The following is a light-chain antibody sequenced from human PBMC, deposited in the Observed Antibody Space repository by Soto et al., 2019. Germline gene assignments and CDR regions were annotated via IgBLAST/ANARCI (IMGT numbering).Light chain of an antibody. CDR1: SXDVGRYNY. CDR2: EVT. Sequence: QSVLTQPPSASGSPGQSVTISCTGTSXDVGRYNYVSWYQQHPGKAPKLMIYEVTKRPSGVPDRFSGSKSGNTASLTVSGLQAEDEADYYCSSYAGTNNVFGTGTKVTVL. J-gene: IGLJ1*01. CDR3: SSYAGTNNV. V-gene: IGLV2-8*01.